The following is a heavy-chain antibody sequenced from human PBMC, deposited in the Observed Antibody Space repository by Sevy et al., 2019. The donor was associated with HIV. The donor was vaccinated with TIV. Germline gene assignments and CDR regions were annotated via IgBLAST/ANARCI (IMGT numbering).Heavy chain of an antibody. V-gene: IGHV1-2*02. Sequence: ASVKVSCKASGYTFTGYYMHWVRQAPGQGLEWMGWINPNSGGTNYAQKFQGRVTMTRDTSISTAYMELSRLRSDDTAVYYCARDFDMIVVVTRATQFDYWGQGTLVTVSS. CDR2: INPNSGGT. D-gene: IGHD3-22*01. CDR3: ARDFDMIVVVTRATQFDY. CDR1: GYTFTGYY. J-gene: IGHJ4*02.